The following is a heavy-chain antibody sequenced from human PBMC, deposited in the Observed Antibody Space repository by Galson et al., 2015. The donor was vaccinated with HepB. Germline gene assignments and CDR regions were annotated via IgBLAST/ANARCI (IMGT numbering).Heavy chain of an antibody. CDR1: GFTVSSNY. J-gene: IGHJ4*02. CDR3: ARSTIWFGEFEFDY. V-gene: IGHV3-66*01. CDR2: IYSGGST. Sequence: SLRLSCAASGFTVSSNYISWVRQAPGKGLEWVSVIYSGGSTYYADSVKGRFTISRDNSKNTLYLQMNSLRAEDTAVYYCARSTIWFGEFEFDYWGQGTLVTVSS. D-gene: IGHD3-10*01.